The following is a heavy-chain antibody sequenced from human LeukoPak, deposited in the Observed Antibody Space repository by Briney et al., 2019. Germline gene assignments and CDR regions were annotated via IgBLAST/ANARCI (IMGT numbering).Heavy chain of an antibody. V-gene: IGHV4-59*12. CDR1: GGSISSYY. Sequence: SETLRLTCTVSGGSISSYYWSWIRQPPGKGLEWIGYIYYSGSTNYNPSLKSRVTISVDTSKNQFSLKLTSVTAADTAAYYCAGAPGPSGGDYWGQGTLVTVSS. J-gene: IGHJ4*02. D-gene: IGHD1-26*01. CDR3: AGAPGPSGGDY. CDR2: IYYSGST.